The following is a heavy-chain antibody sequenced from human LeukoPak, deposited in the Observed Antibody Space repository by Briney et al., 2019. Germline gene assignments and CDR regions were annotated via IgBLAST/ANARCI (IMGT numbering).Heavy chain of an antibody. CDR1: GYTFTSYY. CDR3: ARAMVRGVNRRNPFDY. V-gene: IGHV1-46*01. CDR2: INLSGGST. D-gene: IGHD3-10*01. Sequence: ASVKVSCKASGYTFTSYYMHWVRQAPGQGLEWMGIINLSGGSTSYAQKFQGRVTMTRDTSTSTVYMELSSLRSEDTAVYYCARAMVRGVNRRNPFDYWGQGTLVTVSS. J-gene: IGHJ4*02.